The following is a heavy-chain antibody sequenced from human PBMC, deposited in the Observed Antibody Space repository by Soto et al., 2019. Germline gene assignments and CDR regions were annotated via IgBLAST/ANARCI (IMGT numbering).Heavy chain of an antibody. D-gene: IGHD5-12*01. CDR1: GDTFTGYY. J-gene: IGHJ6*03. Sequence: ASVKVSCKASGDTFTGYYMHWVRQAPGQGLERMGWINPNSGVTKYAQKFQGWVTMTRDASIRTVYMELSRLRSDDTAVYYCARESGGATATLDYYYFYMDVWGTGTTVTVSS. CDR2: INPNSGVT. V-gene: IGHV1-2*04. CDR3: ARESGGATATLDYYYFYMDV.